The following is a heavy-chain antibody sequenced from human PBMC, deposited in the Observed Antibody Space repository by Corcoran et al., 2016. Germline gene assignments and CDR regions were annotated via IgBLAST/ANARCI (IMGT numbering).Heavy chain of an antibody. J-gene: IGHJ4*02. V-gene: IGHV1-3*01. Sequence: QVQLVQSGAEVKKPGASVKVSCKASGYTFTSYAMHWVRQAPGQRLEWMGWINAGNGNTKYSQKFQGRVTITRDTSASTAYMELSSLRSEDTTVYYCARASLRWELELFGYWGQGTLVTVSS. CDR3: ARASLRWELELFGY. CDR2: INAGNGNT. D-gene: IGHD1-7*01. CDR1: GYTFTSYA.